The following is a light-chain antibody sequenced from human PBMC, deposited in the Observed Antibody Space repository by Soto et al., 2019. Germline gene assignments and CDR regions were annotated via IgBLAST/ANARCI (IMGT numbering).Light chain of an antibody. CDR3: HQYGTSPYT. Sequence: EIVLTQSPGTLSVSPGERATLSCRASQTVSSTYLAWYRQKPGQAPRLLMYGTSSRASDIPDRFSGSGSGTDFTLTINRLEPEDFAVYYCHQYGTSPYTFGQGTKLEI. J-gene: IGKJ2*01. V-gene: IGKV3-20*01. CDR1: QTVSSTY. CDR2: GTS.